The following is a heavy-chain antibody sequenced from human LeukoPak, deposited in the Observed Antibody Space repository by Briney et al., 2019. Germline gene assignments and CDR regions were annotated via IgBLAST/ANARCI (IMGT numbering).Heavy chain of an antibody. J-gene: IGHJ5*02. V-gene: IGHV3-23*01. D-gene: IGHD5-18*01. CDR3: AKDKYSPNINNWFDP. Sequence: GGSLRLSCAASGFTFSSYAMSWVRQAPGKGLEWVSAVSGSGGSTYYADSVKGRFTISRDNSKNTLYLQMNSLRAEDTAVYYCAKDKYSPNINNWFDPWGRGTLVTVSS. CDR2: VSGSGGST. CDR1: GFTFSSYA.